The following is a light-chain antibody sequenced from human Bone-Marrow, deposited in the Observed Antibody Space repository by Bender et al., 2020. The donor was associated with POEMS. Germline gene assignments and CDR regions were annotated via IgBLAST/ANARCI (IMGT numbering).Light chain of an antibody. CDR2: DVS. V-gene: IGLV2-14*03. J-gene: IGLJ3*02. CDR1: SSDIGSYNA. CDR3: QSYDNSLGGWV. Sequence: QAALTQPASVSGSPGQSITISCTGTSSDIGSYNAVSWYQQHPGKAPKLMIYDVSNRPSGVSNRFSGSKSGNTASLTISGLQAEDEGDYYCQSYDNSLGGWVFGGGTKLTVL.